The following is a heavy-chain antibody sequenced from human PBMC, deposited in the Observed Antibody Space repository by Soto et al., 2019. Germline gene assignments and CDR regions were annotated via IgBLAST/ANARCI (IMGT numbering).Heavy chain of an antibody. D-gene: IGHD3-10*01. V-gene: IGHV4-59*01. CDR2: IYYSGST. J-gene: IGHJ4*02. Sequence: SETLSLTCTVSGGSISSYYWSWIRQPPGKGLEWIWYIYYSGSTNCNRSLKSLVTISVETSTNRFSLKLSSVTAADTAVYYCARASGFGVHXWGQGTLLTVSX. CDR3: ARASGFGVHX. CDR1: GGSISSYY.